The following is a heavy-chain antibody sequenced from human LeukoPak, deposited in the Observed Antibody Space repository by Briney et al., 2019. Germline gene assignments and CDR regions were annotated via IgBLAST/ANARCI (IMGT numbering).Heavy chain of an antibody. D-gene: IGHD3-9*01. CDR2: INHSGST. V-gene: IGHV4-34*01. CDR1: CLSLSGYY. CDR3: ARGRPQASWDLLTGYQGRLYYFDF. Sequence: SDTVSLICAVYCLSLSGYYWSWLRQPPGKGREWIGEINHSGSTKYDPSLKSRVTISLHTSKNQSSLMLSSVTAADTAVYYCARGRPQASWDLLTGYQGRLYYFDFWGQGTLVTVSS. J-gene: IGHJ4*02.